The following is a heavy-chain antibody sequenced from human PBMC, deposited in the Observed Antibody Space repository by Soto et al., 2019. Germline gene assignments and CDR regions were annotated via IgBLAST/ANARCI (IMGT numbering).Heavy chain of an antibody. J-gene: IGHJ6*02. CDR3: AKREVIGYNYGRDV. D-gene: IGHD4-4*01. Sequence: TGGSLRLSCAASGFTFSSYGMHWVRQAPGKGLEWVAVISYDGSNKYYADSVKGRFTISRDNSKNTLYLQMNSLRAEDTAVYYCAKREVIGYNYGRDVWGQGTTVTVSS. V-gene: IGHV3-30*18. CDR1: GFTFSSYG. CDR2: ISYDGSNK.